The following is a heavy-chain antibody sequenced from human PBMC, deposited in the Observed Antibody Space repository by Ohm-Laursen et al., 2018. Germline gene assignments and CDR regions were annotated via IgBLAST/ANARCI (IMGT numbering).Heavy chain of an antibody. V-gene: IGHV3-23*01. D-gene: IGHD1-26*01. CDR1: GFTFSSYW. CDR2: ISGSGGST. Sequence: GSLRLSCAASGFTFSSYWMSWVRQAPGKGLEWVSAISGSGGSTYYADSVKGRFTISRDNSKNTLYLQMNSLRAEDTAVYYCAKAPLYSGSIYYFDYWGQGTLVTVS. J-gene: IGHJ4*02. CDR3: AKAPLYSGSIYYFDY.